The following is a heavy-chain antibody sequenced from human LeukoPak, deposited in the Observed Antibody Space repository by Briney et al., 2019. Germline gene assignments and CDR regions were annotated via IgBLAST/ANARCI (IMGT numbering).Heavy chain of an antibody. Sequence: ASVKVSCKASGYTFTSYYMHWVRQAPGQGLDWMGIINPSGGSTSYAQKFQGRVTMTRDNAKNTLYLQMNSLRAEDTAVYYCARDVVNYYDSSGPGFWGQGTLVTVSS. V-gene: IGHV1-46*01. D-gene: IGHD3-22*01. J-gene: IGHJ4*02. CDR1: GYTFTSYY. CDR2: INPSGGST. CDR3: ARDVVNYYDSSGPGF.